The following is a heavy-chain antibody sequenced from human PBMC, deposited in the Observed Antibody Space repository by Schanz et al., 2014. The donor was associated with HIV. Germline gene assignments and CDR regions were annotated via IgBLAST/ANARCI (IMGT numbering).Heavy chain of an antibody. D-gene: IGHD2-2*01. J-gene: IGHJ3*02. V-gene: IGHV3-23*01. CDR1: GFTFSTFA. Sequence: EVQLLESGGGLAQPGGSLRLSCAASGFTFSTFAMNWVRQAPGKGLEWVSTISGGGGDRYYADSVKGRFAISRDNSKDTLYLQMNSLRAEDTAVYFCARDVAGCSGTSCYSDAFDIWGQGTLVTVSS. CDR2: ISGGGGDR. CDR3: ARDVAGCSGTSCYSDAFDI.